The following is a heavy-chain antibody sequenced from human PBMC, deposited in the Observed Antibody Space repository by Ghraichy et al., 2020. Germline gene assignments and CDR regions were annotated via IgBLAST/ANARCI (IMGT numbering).Heavy chain of an antibody. V-gene: IGHV3-23*01. Sequence: GGSLRLSCVASGFTFSSYAMSWVRQAPGKGLEWVSAISNSGGDTNYAGSVKGRFTISRDNSKGTLYLQMNSLRVEDTAVYYCAKDRDSGAGHYTYRGFDYWGQGSLVTVSS. D-gene: IGHD2-15*01. CDR2: ISNSGGDT. J-gene: IGHJ4*02. CDR3: AKDRDSGAGHYTYRGFDY. CDR1: GFTFSSYA.